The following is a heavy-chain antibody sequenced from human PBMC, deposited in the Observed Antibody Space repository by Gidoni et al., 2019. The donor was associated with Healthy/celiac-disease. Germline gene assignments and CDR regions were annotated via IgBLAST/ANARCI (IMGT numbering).Heavy chain of an antibody. Sequence: EVQLVESGGGLVQPGRSLRLSCAASGFPFDDYAMPWVRQAPGKGLEWVSGISWNSGSIGYADSVKGRFTISRDNAKNSLYLQMNSLRAEDTALYYCAKDSDSSGYYSMDYYYYGMDVWGQGTTVTVSS. CDR1: GFPFDDYA. J-gene: IGHJ6*02. D-gene: IGHD3-22*01. CDR2: ISWNSGSI. CDR3: AKDSDSSGYYSMDYYYYGMDV. V-gene: IGHV3-9*01.